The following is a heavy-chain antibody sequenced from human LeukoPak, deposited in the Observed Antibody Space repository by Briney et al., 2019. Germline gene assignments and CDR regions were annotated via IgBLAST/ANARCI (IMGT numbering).Heavy chain of an antibody. D-gene: IGHD2-8*01. CDR3: ARGFYCTNGVCYTRSSVAYYYYGMDV. CDR1: GGSFRGYY. Sequence: PSETLSLTCAVYGGSFRGYYWSWIRQPPGKGLEWIGEINHSGSTNYNPSLKSRVTISVDTSKNQFSLKLSSVTAADTAVYYCARGFYCTNGVCYTRSSVAYYYYGMDVWGQGTTVTVSS. V-gene: IGHV4-34*01. J-gene: IGHJ6*02. CDR2: INHSGST.